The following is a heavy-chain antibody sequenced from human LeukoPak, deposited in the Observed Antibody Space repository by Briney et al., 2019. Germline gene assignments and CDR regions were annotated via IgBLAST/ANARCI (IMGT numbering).Heavy chain of an antibody. J-gene: IGHJ6*03. CDR2: ISYDGSNK. V-gene: IGHV3-30*04. Sequence: PGGSLRLSCAASGFTFSSYAMHWVRQAPGKGLEWVAVISYDGSNKYYADSVKGRFTISRDNSKNTLYLQMNSLRAEDTAVYYCAKTTDNYYYYYMDVWGKGTTVTVSS. D-gene: IGHD4-17*01. CDR3: AKTTDNYYYYYMDV. CDR1: GFTFSSYA.